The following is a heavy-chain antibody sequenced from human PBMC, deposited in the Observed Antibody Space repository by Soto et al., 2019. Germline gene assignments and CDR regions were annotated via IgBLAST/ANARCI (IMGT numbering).Heavy chain of an antibody. CDR1: GFTFSSYA. CDR3: AKDRIMSRTTFWGMDV. J-gene: IGHJ6*02. V-gene: IGHV3-23*01. Sequence: EVQLLESGGGLVQPGGSLRLSCAASGFTFSSYAMSWVRQAPGKGLEWVSAIIGSGGRTYYADSVKGRFTISRDNSKNTLYLQMNSLRVEDTAVYYCAKDRIMSRTTFWGMDVWGQGTTVTVSS. D-gene: IGHD3-16*01. CDR2: IIGSGGRT.